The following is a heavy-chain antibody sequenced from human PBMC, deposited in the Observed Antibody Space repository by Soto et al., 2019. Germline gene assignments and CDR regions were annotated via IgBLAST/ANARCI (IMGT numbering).Heavy chain of an antibody. CDR1: GDSVSSNSAT. Sequence: SQTLSLTCAISGDSVSSNSATWNWIRQSPSRGLEWLGRTYYRSRWYSDYAISVKGRITISPDTSKNQFSLQLNSVTPEDTAVYYCGRAHLGTDRYTLELFDPWGQATLVTVSS. V-gene: IGHV6-1*01. CDR3: GRAHLGTDRYTLELFDP. J-gene: IGHJ5*02. CDR2: TYYRSRWYS. D-gene: IGHD3-16*02.